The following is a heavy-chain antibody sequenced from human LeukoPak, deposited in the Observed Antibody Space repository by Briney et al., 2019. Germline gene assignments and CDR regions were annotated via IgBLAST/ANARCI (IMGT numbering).Heavy chain of an antibody. V-gene: IGHV4-59*08. D-gene: IGHD3-22*01. Sequence: PSETLSLTCTVSGGSISSYYWSWIRQPPGKGLEWIGYIYYSGSTNYNPSLKSRVTISVDTSKNQFSLRLNSVTAADTAVYYCARTTDSSGFSSFQHWGQGTLVTVSS. CDR2: IYYSGST. CDR1: GGSISSYY. CDR3: ARTTDSSGFSSFQH. J-gene: IGHJ1*01.